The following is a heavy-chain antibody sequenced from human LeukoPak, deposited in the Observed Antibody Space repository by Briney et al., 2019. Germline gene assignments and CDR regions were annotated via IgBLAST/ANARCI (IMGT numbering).Heavy chain of an antibody. Sequence: ASVKVSCKASGYTFTGYYMHWVRQAPGQGLEWMGWINPNSDGTNYAQKFQGRVTMTRDTSISTAYMELSRLRSDDTAVYYCARESDYDFWSGYIWFDPWGQGTLVTVSS. CDR1: GYTFTGYY. CDR3: ARESDYDFWSGYIWFDP. V-gene: IGHV1-2*02. D-gene: IGHD3-3*01. CDR2: INPNSDGT. J-gene: IGHJ5*02.